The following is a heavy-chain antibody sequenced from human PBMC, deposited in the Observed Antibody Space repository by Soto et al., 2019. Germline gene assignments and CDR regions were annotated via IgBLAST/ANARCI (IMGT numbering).Heavy chain of an antibody. D-gene: IGHD3-10*02. J-gene: IGHJ4*02. CDR3: AGGLFGEFVYYFDY. CDR2: ISAYNGNT. V-gene: IGHV1-18*01. Sequence: GASVKVSCKASGYTFTSYGISWVRQAPGQGLEWMGWISAYNGNTNYAEKLQGRVTMTTDTSTSTAYMELRSLRSDDTAVYYCAGGLFGEFVYYFDYWGQGTLFTVSS. CDR1: GYTFTSYG.